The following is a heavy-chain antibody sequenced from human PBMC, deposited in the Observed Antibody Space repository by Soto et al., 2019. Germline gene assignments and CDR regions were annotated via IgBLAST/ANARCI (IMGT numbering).Heavy chain of an antibody. D-gene: IGHD3-10*01. J-gene: IGHJ6*02. Sequence: QVKLVESGGGVVQPGRSLRLSCAASEFTFSNYGMHWVRQAPGKGLEWVAVILNDGSNRFHADSVKDRFTISRDNSKNTLYLQINSLRAEDMAVYYCARDDEYSGNGMDVWGQGTTVTVS. CDR2: ILNDGSNR. V-gene: IGHV3-33*01. CDR1: EFTFSNYG. CDR3: ARDDEYSGNGMDV.